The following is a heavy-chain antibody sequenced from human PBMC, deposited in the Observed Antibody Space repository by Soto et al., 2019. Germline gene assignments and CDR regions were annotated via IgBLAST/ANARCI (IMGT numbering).Heavy chain of an antibody. D-gene: IGHD3-3*01. CDR2: INHSGST. Sequence: QVQLQQWGAGLLKPSETLSLTCAVYGGSFSGFYWSWIRQPPGKGLEWIGEINHSGSTNYNPSIKSRVTISVDTSKNQFSLEINSVTAADTAVYYCARGCHDFWNGLFDYWGQGNLVTVSS. CDR1: GGSFSGFY. CDR3: ARGCHDFWNGLFDY. V-gene: IGHV4-34*01. J-gene: IGHJ4*02.